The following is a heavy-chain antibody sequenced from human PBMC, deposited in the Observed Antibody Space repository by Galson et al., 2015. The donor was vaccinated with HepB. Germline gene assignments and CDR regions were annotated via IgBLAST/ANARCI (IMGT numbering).Heavy chain of an antibody. CDR1: GFSFISHS. J-gene: IGHJ6*02. Sequence: CAASGFSFISHSMNWVRHSPGKGLEWLGYVNPGGTKNYANSARGRLTISRDKAKKAMYLHMSSLRVEDTGIYYCARNPASYDYYNMDVWGQGTTVTVS. CDR2: VNPGGTK. D-gene: IGHD6-25*01. V-gene: IGHV3-48*01. CDR3: ARNPASYDYYNMDV.